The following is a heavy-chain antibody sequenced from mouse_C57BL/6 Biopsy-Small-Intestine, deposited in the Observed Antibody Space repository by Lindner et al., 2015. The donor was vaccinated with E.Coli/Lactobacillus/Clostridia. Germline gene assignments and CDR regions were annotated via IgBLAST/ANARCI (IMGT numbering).Heavy chain of an antibody. J-gene: IGHJ4*01. D-gene: IGHD6-2*01. Sequence: VQLQESGAELMKPGASVKLSCKASGYTFTSYDINWVKQRPGQGLEWIGYINPSSGYTKYNQKFKDKATLTADKSSSTAYMQLNSLTSEDSAVYYCARWRSLYYAMDYWGQGTSVTVSS. CDR2: INPSSGYT. CDR3: ARWRSLYYAMDY. CDR1: GYTFTSYD. V-gene: IGHV1-7*01.